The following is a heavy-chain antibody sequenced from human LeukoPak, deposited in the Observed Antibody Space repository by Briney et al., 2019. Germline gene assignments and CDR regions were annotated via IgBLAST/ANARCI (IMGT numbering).Heavy chain of an antibody. Sequence: KTSETLSLTCAVYGGSFSGYYWSWIRQPPGKGLEWIGSIYYSGSTYYNPSLKSRVTISVDTSKNQFSLKLSSVTAADTAVYYCARATTTWGYYFDYWGQGTLVTVSS. CDR3: ARATTTWGYYFDY. CDR1: GGSFSGYY. CDR2: IYYSGST. D-gene: IGHD4-11*01. V-gene: IGHV4-34*01. J-gene: IGHJ4*02.